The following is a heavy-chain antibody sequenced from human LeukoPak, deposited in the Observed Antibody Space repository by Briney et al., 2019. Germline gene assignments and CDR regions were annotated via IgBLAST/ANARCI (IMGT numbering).Heavy chain of an antibody. J-gene: IGHJ4*02. Sequence: GASVKVSCKASGYTFTSYGISWVRQAPGQGLEWMGWISAYNGNTTYAQKLQGRVTMTTDTSTSTAYMELRSLRSDDTAVYYFASAHITGGVGATPLDYWGKGTLVTVSS. CDR3: ASAHITGGVGATPLDY. CDR2: ISAYNGNT. D-gene: IGHD1-26*01. V-gene: IGHV1-18*01. CDR1: GYTFTSYG.